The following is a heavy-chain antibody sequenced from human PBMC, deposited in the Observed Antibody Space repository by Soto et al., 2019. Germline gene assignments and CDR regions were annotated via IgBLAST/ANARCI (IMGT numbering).Heavy chain of an antibody. V-gene: IGHV1-18*01. CDR1: GYTFFIYG. CDR2: ISSYNGNT. Sequence: ASVKVSCKTSGYTFFIYGISCVRQAPVQGLEWMGWISSYNGNTNYAQKFQARVTMTADTSTRTAYMELRSLRSDDTAFYYCARKSSSSSWFDPWGQGTLVTVSS. D-gene: IGHD6-6*01. CDR3: ARKSSSSSWFDP. J-gene: IGHJ5*02.